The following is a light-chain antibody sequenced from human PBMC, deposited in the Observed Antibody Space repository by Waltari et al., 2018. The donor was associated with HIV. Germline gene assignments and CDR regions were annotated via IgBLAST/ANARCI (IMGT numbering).Light chain of an antibody. CDR1: PSLVYSDGKTY. J-gene: IGKJ2*01. CDR2: MVS. Sequence: VVMTQSPLSLPVSPGQSASISCRSSPSLVYSDGKTYLMWFYQRPGQAPRRLIHMVSDRESGVPDRITGSGSGSDFTLEISRVEAGDVGVYYCMQGSHWPPAFGLGTKLEIK. CDR3: MQGSHWPPA. V-gene: IGKV2-30*01.